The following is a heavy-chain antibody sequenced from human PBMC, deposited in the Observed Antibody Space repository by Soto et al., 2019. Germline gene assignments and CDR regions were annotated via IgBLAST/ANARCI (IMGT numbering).Heavy chain of an antibody. CDR3: ARDRFLDYDFWSGRDYYYSGMDV. CDR2: ISAYNGNT. CDR1: GYTFTSYG. J-gene: IGHJ6*02. V-gene: IGHV1-18*01. Sequence: ASVKVSCKASGYTFTSYGISWVRQAPGKGLEWMGWISAYNGNTNYAQKLQGRVTMSTDTSTSTAYMELRSLRSDDTAVYYCARDRFLDYDFWSGRDYYYSGMDVWGQGTTVTVSS. D-gene: IGHD3-3*01.